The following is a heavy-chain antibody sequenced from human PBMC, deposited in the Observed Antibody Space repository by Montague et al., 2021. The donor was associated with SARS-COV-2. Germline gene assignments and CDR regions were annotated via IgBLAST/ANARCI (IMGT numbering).Heavy chain of an antibody. CDR1: GGSVSTYY. CDR3: ARDQGLSCWFDP. V-gene: IGHV4-59*02. J-gene: IGHJ5*02. Sequence: SETLSLTCTVSGGSVSTYYWSWLRQPPGKGLEWIGFLYFSGSATTYNPSLKSRVTISMDTSKNKFSLHLSSVTAADAAVYFCARDQGLSCWFDPWGQGTLVAVSS. CDR2: LYFSGSAT. D-gene: IGHD3-10*01.